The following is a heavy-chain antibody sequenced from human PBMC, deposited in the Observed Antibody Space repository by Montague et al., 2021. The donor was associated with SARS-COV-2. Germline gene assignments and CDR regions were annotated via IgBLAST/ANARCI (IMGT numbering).Heavy chain of an antibody. CDR2: INQSGDI. J-gene: IGHJ6*03. D-gene: IGHD2-8*02. CDR3: ARGQQGVNMVLVVIGFYYYMDV. V-gene: IGHV4-34*01. CDR1: GGSFSGNY. Sequence: SETLSLTCAVSGGSFSGNYWSWVRQPPGEGLQWIGEINQSGDINYNPSLKSRVIISVDTSRNQFSLKLTSVTAADTAVYFCARGQQGVNMVLVVIGFYYYMDVWGKGTTVTVSS.